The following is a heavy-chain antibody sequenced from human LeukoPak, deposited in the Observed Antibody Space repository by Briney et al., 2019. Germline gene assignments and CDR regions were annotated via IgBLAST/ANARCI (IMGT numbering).Heavy chain of an antibody. Sequence: GRSLRLSCAASGFTFSSYGMHWVRQAPGKGLEWVTVISFDGSNKYYADSVKGRFTISRDTSKNTLYLQMNSLRAEDTAVYYCARDDTFYDYIRGSYRYRSCDYWGQGTLVTVSS. CDR3: ARDDTFYDYIRGSYRYRSCDY. J-gene: IGHJ4*02. CDR1: GFTFSSYG. D-gene: IGHD3-16*02. CDR2: ISFDGSNK. V-gene: IGHV3-30*19.